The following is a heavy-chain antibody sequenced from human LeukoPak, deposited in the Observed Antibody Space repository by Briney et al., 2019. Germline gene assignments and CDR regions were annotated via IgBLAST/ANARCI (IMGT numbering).Heavy chain of an antibody. CDR1: GGTFSSYA. Sequence: ASVKVSCTASGGTFSSYAISWVRQAPGQGLEWMGGIIPIFGTADYAQKFQGRVTITADESTSTAYMEPSSLRSEDTAVYYCARDQPYCSGGSCPLDYWGQGTLVTVSS. CDR3: ARDQPYCSGGSCPLDY. D-gene: IGHD2-15*01. V-gene: IGHV1-69*13. J-gene: IGHJ4*02. CDR2: IIPIFGTA.